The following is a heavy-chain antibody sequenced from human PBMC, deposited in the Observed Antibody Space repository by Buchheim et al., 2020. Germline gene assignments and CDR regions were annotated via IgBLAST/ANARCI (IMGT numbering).Heavy chain of an antibody. J-gene: IGHJ6*02. CDR3: ARDLADFWSGYFSVYYYYGMDV. V-gene: IGHV1-69*01. CDR1: GGTFSSYA. D-gene: IGHD3-3*01. CDR2: IIPIFGTA. Sequence: QVQLVQSGAEVKKPGSSVKVSCKASGGTFSSYAISWVRQAPGQGLEWMGGIIPIFGTANYAQKFQGRVTTTADESTSTAYMELSSLRSEDTAVYYCARDLADFWSGYFSVYYYYGMDVWGQGTT.